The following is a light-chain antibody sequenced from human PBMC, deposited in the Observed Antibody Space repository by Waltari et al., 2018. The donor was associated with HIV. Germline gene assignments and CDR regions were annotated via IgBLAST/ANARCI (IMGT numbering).Light chain of an antibody. CDR2: LGS. CDR3: LQDLQTPRT. V-gene: IGKV2-28*01. Sequence: DIVMTQSPLSLPVTPGEPASISCRSSQSLVHSNGHNYVEWYLQKPGLPPHLLMYLGSNRPSGGPDRVSDSVAGKDFTLKISRVEAVDVGVYYCLQDLQTPRTSGQGTKGEIK. J-gene: IGKJ1*01. CDR1: QSLVHSNGHNY.